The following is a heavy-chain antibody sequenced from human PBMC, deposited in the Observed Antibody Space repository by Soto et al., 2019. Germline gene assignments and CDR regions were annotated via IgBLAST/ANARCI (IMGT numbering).Heavy chain of an antibody. D-gene: IGHD6-13*01. CDR2: IIPIFGTA. Sequence: SDKVSYQDSRGTFRSYAISWVRQAPGQGLEWMGGIIPIFGTANYAKKFQGRVMITADESTSKAYMELSSLRSEDTAVYYWAGIAASSRAFDYWGQGTLVTVSS. CDR1: RGTFRSYA. V-gene: IGHV1-69*13. CDR3: AGIAASSRAFDY. J-gene: IGHJ4*02.